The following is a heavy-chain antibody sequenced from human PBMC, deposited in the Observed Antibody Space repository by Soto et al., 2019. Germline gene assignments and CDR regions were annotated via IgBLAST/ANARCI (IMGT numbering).Heavy chain of an antibody. V-gene: IGHV1-3*01. CDR3: AKDHLKRITMIVVVISRNYGMDL. D-gene: IGHD3-22*01. Sequence: ASVKVSCKASGYTFTSYAMHWVRQAPGQRLEWMGWINAGNGNTKYSQKFQGRVTITKDTSASTAYMELSSLRSEDTAVYYCAKDHLKRITMIVVVISRNYGMDLRGQGTTVTVSS. CDR1: GYTFTSYA. J-gene: IGHJ6*02. CDR2: INAGNGNT.